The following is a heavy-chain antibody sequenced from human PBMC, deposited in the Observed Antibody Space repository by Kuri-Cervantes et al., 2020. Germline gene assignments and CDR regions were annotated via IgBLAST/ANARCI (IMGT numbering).Heavy chain of an antibody. J-gene: IGHJ5*02. Sequence: GGSLRLSCAASGFTFSSYWMSWIRQAPGKGLEWVSYISSSGSTIYYADSVKGRFTISRDNAKNSLYLQMNSLRAEDTAVYYCARDSLYITMVQGATAGRINWFDPWGQGTLVTVSS. V-gene: IGHV3-11*01. D-gene: IGHD3-10*01. CDR3: ARDSLYITMVQGATAGRINWFDP. CDR1: GFTFSSYW. CDR2: ISSSGSTI.